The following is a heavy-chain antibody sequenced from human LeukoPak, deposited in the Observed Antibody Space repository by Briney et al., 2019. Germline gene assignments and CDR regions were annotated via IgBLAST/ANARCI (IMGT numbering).Heavy chain of an antibody. D-gene: IGHD6-19*01. Sequence: ASVKVSCKASGYSFTTYAMSWVRQAPGQGLEWMGWINTNTGKPTYAQGFTGRFVFSLDTSVSTAYLQISSLKTEDTAVYYCSRVSAYCSDNNCHPHYWGQGTQVTVSS. CDR3: SRVSAYCSDNNCHPHY. V-gene: IGHV7-4-1*02. CDR1: GYSFTTYA. CDR2: INTNTGKP. J-gene: IGHJ4*02.